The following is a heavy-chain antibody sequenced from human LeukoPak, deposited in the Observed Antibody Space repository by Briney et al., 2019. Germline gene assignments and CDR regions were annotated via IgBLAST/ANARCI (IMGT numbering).Heavy chain of an antibody. J-gene: IGHJ5*02. Sequence: PSETLSLTCTVSGGSISTYFWTWIRQFPGKGLEWIGYIYYTGTTSYNPSLKSRVTISVDTSKNQFSLRLSSVTAADTAVYYCARYHQPSGPNWLDRWGQGTLVTVSS. V-gene: IGHV4-59*01. CDR3: ARYHQPSGPNWLDR. CDR2: IYYTGTT. CDR1: GGSISTYF. D-gene: IGHD2-15*01.